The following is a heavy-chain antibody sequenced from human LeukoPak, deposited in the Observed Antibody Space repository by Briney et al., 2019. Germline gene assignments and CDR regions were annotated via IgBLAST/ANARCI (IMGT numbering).Heavy chain of an antibody. Sequence: PSETLSLTCTVSGGSVSNSNSCWGWLRKPPGKQLMWIESIDYSGSPLYTPSLKSRVTISVDTSKNQFSLKLSSVTAADTAVYYCARPLDCNYGGTAFDIWGQGTMVTVSS. J-gene: IGHJ3*02. CDR2: IDYSGSP. V-gene: IGHV4-39*01. CDR1: GGSVSNSNSC. D-gene: IGHD4-23*01. CDR3: ARPLDCNYGGTAFDI.